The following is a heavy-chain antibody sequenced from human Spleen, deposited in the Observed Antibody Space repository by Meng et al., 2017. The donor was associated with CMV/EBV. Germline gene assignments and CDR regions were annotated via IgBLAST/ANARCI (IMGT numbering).Heavy chain of an antibody. J-gene: IGHJ4*02. V-gene: IGHV1-2*02. D-gene: IGHD3-10*01. Sequence: ASVKVSCKASGYTFTVYYMHWVRQAPGQGLEWMGWINPNSGGTNYAQKFQGRVTMTRDTSISTAYMDLSRLRSDDTAVYYCAREGHGWGSYYFDYWGQATLVTVSS. CDR2: INPNSGGT. CDR1: GYTFTVYY. CDR3: AREGHGWGSYYFDY.